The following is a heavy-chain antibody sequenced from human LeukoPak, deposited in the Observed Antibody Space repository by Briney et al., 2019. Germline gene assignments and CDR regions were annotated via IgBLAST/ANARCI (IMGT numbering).Heavy chain of an antibody. CDR2: VSSDGTSQ. J-gene: IGHJ3*02. CDR1: GFTFRDYA. V-gene: IGHV3-30*04. D-gene: IGHD2-2*01. Sequence: PGGSLRLSCAGSGFTFRDYAMHWVRQSPGKGLEWIAVVSSDGTSQFYSTSVYGRFTISRDNAKNSLYLQMNSLRAEDTAVYYCARDGDSYCSSTSCYDDAFDIWGQGTMVTVSS. CDR3: ARDGDSYCSSTSCYDDAFDI.